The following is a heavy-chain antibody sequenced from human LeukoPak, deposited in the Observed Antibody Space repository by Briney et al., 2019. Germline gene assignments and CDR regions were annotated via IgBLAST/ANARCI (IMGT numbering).Heavy chain of an antibody. CDR2: IYYSGST. D-gene: IGHD6-6*01. CDR3: ARASSSSGNNWFDP. Sequence: SETLSLTCTVSGGSISSSSYYWGWIRQPPGKGLEWIGSIYYSGSTYYNPSLKSRVTISVDTSKIQFSLKLSSVTAADTAVYYCARASSSSGNNWFDPWGQGTLVTVSS. CDR1: GGSISSSSYY. V-gene: IGHV4-39*07. J-gene: IGHJ5*02.